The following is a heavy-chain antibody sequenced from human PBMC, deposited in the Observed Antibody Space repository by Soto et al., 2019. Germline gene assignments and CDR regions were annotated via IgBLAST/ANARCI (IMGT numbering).Heavy chain of an antibody. V-gene: IGHV3-74*01. D-gene: IGHD6-19*01. CDR1: GFTFRSSW. CDR2: INSDATTK. J-gene: IGHJ4*02. Sequence: EVQFVESGGGLVQPGGSLRLSCVASGFTFRSSWMHWVRQAPGKGLVWVSRINSDATTKNYADYVQGRFTIARDNAENTLYLQMDSLTAEDTAVYYCARGPTGWYGYDYWGQGTLVTVSS. CDR3: ARGPTGWYGYDY.